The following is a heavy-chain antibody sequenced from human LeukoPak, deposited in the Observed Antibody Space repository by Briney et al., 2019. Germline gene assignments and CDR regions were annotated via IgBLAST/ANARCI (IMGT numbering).Heavy chain of an antibody. D-gene: IGHD3-22*01. CDR2: IFYSGTT. CDR1: GGSIRNYY. Sequence: SETLSLTCTVSGGSIRNYYWNWIRQPPGKGLECIGYIFYSGTTNYNPSLESRVTISVDTSNNQFSLKLTSVAAADTAVYYCARVLRRTNYSARSGYLYFDLWGQGTLVTVSS. CDR3: ARVLRRTNYSARSGYLYFDL. J-gene: IGHJ4*02. V-gene: IGHV4-59*01.